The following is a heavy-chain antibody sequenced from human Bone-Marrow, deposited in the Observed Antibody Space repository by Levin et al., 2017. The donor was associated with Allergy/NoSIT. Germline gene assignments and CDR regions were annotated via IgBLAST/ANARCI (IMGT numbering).Heavy chain of an antibody. CDR3: ARVRGIPRSDYVWGSYRYVPPDY. J-gene: IGHJ4*02. CDR1: GFTFSSYW. V-gene: IGHV3-7*01. CDR2: IKQDGSEK. D-gene: IGHD3-16*02. Sequence: GESLKISCAASGFTFSSYWMSWVRQAPGKGLEWVANIKQDGSEKYYVDSVKGRFTISRDNAKNSLYLQMNSLRAEDTAVYYCARVRGIPRSDYVWGSYRYVPPDYWGQGTLVTVSS.